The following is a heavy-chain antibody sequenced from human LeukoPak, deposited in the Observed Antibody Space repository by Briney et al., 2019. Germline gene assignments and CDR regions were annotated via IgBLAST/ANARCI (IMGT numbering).Heavy chain of an antibody. Sequence: SETLSLTCTVSGGSISSYYWSWIRQPAGKGLEWIGRIYTSGSTNYNPSLKSRVTMSVDTSKNQFSLKLSSVTAADTAVYYCARDYDYYGSGKHYYWGRGTLVTVSS. CDR1: GGSISSYY. J-gene: IGHJ4*02. CDR3: ARDYDYYGSGKHYY. CDR2: IYTSGST. V-gene: IGHV4-4*07. D-gene: IGHD3-10*01.